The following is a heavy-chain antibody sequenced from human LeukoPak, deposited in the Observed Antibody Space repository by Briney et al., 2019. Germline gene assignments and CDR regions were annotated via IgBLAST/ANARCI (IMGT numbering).Heavy chain of an antibody. J-gene: IGHJ4*02. V-gene: IGHV3-30*18. CDR3: AKDHEFYFDY. CDR2: ISYDGSNK. CDR1: GFTFSIYA. Sequence: GGSLRLSCAASGFTFSIYAMTWVRQAPGKGLEWVAVISYDGSNKYYADSVKGRFTISRDNSKNTLYLQMNSLRAEDTAVYYCAKDHEFYFDYWGQGTLVTVSS.